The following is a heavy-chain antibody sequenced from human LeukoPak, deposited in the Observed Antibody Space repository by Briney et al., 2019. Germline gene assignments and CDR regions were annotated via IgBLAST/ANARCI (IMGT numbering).Heavy chain of an antibody. V-gene: IGHV1-8*02. D-gene: IGHD6-25*01. J-gene: IGHJ4*02. Sequence: GASVKVSCKTSGYTFTNYDINWVRQATGQRLECLGWMSPGSGYTGYAQKFQCRVTMTRDISITTAYVELSSLRSEDTAVYYCARGIEAGVDYWGQGTLVTVPS. CDR3: ARGIEAGVDY. CDR2: MSPGSGYT. CDR1: GYTFTNYD.